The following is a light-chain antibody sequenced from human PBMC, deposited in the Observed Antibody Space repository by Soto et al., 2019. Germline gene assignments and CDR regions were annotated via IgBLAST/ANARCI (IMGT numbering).Light chain of an antibody. CDR1: QSISSW. CDR2: AAS. CDR3: QKYNSAPLT. J-gene: IGKJ4*01. Sequence: GDGVTITGRASQSISSWLAWYQQKPGKAPKLLIYAASTLQAGVPSRFSGSGSGTDFTLTISSLQPEDVAAYYCQKYNSAPLTFGGGTKVDIK. V-gene: IGKV1-27*01.